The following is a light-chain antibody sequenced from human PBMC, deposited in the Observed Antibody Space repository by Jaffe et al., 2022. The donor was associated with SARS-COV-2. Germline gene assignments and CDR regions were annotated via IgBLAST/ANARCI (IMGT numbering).Light chain of an antibody. CDR3: YSTDSSGNHSWGVV. CDR1: ALPKKY. Sequence: SYELTQPPSVSVSPGQTARITCSGDALPKKYPYWYQQKSGQAPVLVIYEDSKRPSGIPERFSGSSSGTMATLTISGAQVEDEADYYCYSTDSSGNHSWGVVFGGGTKLTVL. CDR2: EDS. V-gene: IGLV3-10*01. J-gene: IGLJ2*01.